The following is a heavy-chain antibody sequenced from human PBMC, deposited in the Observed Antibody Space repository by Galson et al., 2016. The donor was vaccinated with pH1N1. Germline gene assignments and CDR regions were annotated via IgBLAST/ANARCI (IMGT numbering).Heavy chain of an antibody. D-gene: IGHD3-16*02. CDR2: IKEDGSET. J-gene: IGHJ4*02. CDR1: GFSLGSYW. CDR3: ARAIGSRSAY. V-gene: IGHV3-7*01. Sequence: SLRLSCAASGFSLGSYWMHWVRQVPGKGLEWVANIKEDGSETYYVDSVRGRFTISRDNAKNSLYLQMNSLRDEDTALYYCARAIGSRSAYWGQGTLVTVSS.